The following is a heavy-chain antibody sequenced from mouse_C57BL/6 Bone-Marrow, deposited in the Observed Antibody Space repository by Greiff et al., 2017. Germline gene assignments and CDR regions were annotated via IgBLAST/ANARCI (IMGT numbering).Heavy chain of an antibody. D-gene: IGHD3-2*02. CDR1: EYEFPSHD. CDR2: INSDGGST. CDR3: ARHHSSGLWFAY. Sequence: EVKLMESGGGLVQPGESLKLSCESTEYEFPSHDMSWVRQTPETRLELVAAINSDGGSTYYTDTMDRRFIISRDNTKKTLYMQMSSLRSEDTALYYCARHHSSGLWFAYWGQGTLVTVSS. V-gene: IGHV5-2*01. J-gene: IGHJ3*01.